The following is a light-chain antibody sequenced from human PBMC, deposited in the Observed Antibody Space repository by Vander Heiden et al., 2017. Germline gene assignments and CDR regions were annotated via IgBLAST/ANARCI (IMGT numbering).Light chain of an antibody. CDR1: QDISNY. CDR3: QQGENPPPLT. Sequence: DIQMTQSPSSLSASVGDRVTITCQASQDISNYLNWYQQKPGKAPKLLIYDASNLETGVPSRFSGSGSGTDFTFTSSSLQPEDTATYYCQQGENPPPLTFGGGTKVEIK. V-gene: IGKV1-33*01. J-gene: IGKJ4*01. CDR2: DAS.